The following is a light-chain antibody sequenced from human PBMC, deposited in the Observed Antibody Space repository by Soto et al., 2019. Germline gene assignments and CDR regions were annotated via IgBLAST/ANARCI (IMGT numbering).Light chain of an antibody. CDR3: QQYYSPPHA. Sequence: DIVMTQSPDSLAVSLGERATINCKSSQSVLFSSNNKNYLAWFQQKPGQPPKLLIYWASTRESGVPDRFSGSGSGTDFTLTISSLQAEDVAVYYCQQYYSPPHAFGQGTSLEIK. V-gene: IGKV4-1*01. J-gene: IGKJ2*01. CDR1: QSVLFSSNNKNY. CDR2: WAS.